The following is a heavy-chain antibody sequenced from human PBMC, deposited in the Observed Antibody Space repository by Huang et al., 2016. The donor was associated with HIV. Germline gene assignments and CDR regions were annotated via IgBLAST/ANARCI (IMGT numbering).Heavy chain of an antibody. CDR3: ATWPPGSQMRAFDI. Sequence: QVQLQESGPGLVKPSQTLSLTCTVSGASISSGSYYWTWIRQPAGKGLEWIGHIYTSGRTNYNPSLKSRVTISRDTSKNHFSLRLNSVTAADTAVYYCATWPPGSQMRAFDIWGPGTMITVSS. J-gene: IGHJ3*02. D-gene: IGHD2-15*01. V-gene: IGHV4-61*09. CDR1: GASISSGSYY. CDR2: IYTSGRT.